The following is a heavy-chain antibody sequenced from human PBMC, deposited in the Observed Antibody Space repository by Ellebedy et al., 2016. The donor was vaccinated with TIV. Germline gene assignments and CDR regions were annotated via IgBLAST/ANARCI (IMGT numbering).Heavy chain of an antibody. CDR1: GYRFSDYW. D-gene: IGHD6-19*01. CDR2: IFPRDPET. CDR3: AAKNVHNSGLLGDAFDV. Sequence: GESLKISCKGSGYRFSDYWIGWVRQLPGKGLEWMGKIFPRDPETIYSPSFQGQVTISADQSVTTAHLQWNSLRASDTAMYYCAAKNVHNSGLLGDAFDVWGQGTFVTVSS. J-gene: IGHJ3*01. V-gene: IGHV5-51*01.